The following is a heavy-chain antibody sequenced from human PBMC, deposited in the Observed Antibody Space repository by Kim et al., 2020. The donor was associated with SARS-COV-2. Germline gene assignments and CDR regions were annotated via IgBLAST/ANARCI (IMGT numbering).Heavy chain of an antibody. D-gene: IGHD7-27*01. Sequence: SQRNYVDSGRGRFTVSRDNAKNSLYLQMNSLRAEDTAVYYCARHINWGWDYWGQGTLVTVSS. V-gene: IGHV3-7*03. CDR2: SQR. J-gene: IGHJ4*02. CDR3: ARHINWGWDY.